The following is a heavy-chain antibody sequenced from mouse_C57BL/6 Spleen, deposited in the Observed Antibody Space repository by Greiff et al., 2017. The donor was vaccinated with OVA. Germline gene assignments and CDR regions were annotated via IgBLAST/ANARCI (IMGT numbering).Heavy chain of an antibody. CDR1: GFTFSSYA. CDR2: ISDGGSYT. V-gene: IGHV5-4*01. J-gene: IGHJ4*01. D-gene: IGHD1-1*01. Sequence: EVKVVESGGGLVKPGGSLKLSCAASGFTFSSYAMSWVRQTPEKRLEWVATISDGGSYTYYPDNVKGRFTISRDNAKNNLYLQMSHLKSEDTAMYYCARDFYYYGSSGYAMDYWGQGTSVTVSS. CDR3: ARDFYYYGSSGYAMDY.